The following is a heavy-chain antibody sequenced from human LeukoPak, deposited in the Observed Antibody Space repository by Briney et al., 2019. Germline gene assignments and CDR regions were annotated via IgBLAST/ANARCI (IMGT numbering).Heavy chain of an antibody. CDR2: ISASGGSK. Sequence: QSGGSPRLSCAASGFTFSSYAVTWVRQAPGKGLEWVSAISASGGSKFFADSVKGRFTISRDNSKNTLLLQMNSLRAEDTAVYYCAKDRASGTYFDYWGQGALVTVSS. D-gene: IGHD1-26*01. CDR1: GFTFSSYA. CDR3: AKDRASGTYFDY. V-gene: IGHV3-23*01. J-gene: IGHJ4*02.